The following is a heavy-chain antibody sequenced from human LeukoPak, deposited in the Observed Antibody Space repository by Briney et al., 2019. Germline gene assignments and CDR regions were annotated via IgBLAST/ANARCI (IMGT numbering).Heavy chain of an antibody. CDR1: AFTFEDYT. Sequence: GGSLRLSCDASAFTFEDYTMHWVRQAPGKGLECVSLINWDGYTTYYADSVQGRFTVSRDNAKNSLYLQMNSLRAEYTAVYYCASGGTHLIYWYFDLWGRGTLVTVSS. CDR2: INWDGYTT. J-gene: IGHJ2*01. V-gene: IGHV3-43*01. CDR3: ASGGTHLIYWYFDL. D-gene: IGHD4-23*01.